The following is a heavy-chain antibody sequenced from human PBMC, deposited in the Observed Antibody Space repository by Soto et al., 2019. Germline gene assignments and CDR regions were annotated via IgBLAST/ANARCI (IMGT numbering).Heavy chain of an antibody. CDR2: ISAYNGNT. V-gene: IGHV1-18*01. J-gene: IGHJ6*02. D-gene: IGHD2-15*01. CDR1: GYTFTSYG. CDR3: ASGYCSGGSCSNGMDV. Sequence: QVQLVQSGAEVKKPGASVKVSCKASGYTFTSYGISWVRQAPGQGLEWMGWISAYNGNTYYAQKLQGRVTMTTDTSTSTAYMELRSLRSDDTAVYYCASGYCSGGSCSNGMDVWGQGTTVTVSS.